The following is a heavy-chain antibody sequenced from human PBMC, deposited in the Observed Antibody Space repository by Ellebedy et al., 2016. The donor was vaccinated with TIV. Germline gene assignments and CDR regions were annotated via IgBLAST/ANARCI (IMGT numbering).Heavy chain of an antibody. V-gene: IGHV3-33*01. J-gene: IGHJ4*02. Sequence: GGSLRLXCAASGFTFSSYGMHWVRQAPGKGLEWVAVIWYDGSNKYYADSVKGRFTISRDNSKNTLYLQMNSLRAEDTAVYYCARELKYSSSLSDYWGQGTLVTVSS. CDR2: IWYDGSNK. CDR3: ARELKYSSSLSDY. CDR1: GFTFSSYG. D-gene: IGHD6-6*01.